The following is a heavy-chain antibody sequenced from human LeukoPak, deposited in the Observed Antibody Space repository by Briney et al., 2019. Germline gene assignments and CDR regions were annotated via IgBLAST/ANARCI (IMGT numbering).Heavy chain of an antibody. V-gene: IGHV3-21*01. CDR3: ARDLGPAAIALNDY. D-gene: IGHD2-2*01. Sequence: GGSLRLSCAASGFTFSIYSMNCVRQAPGKGVEWVSSISSSSSYIYYADSVKGRFTISRDNAKNSLYLQMNSLRAEDTAVYYCARDLGPAAIALNDYWGQGTLVTVSS. CDR2: ISSSSSYI. CDR1: GFTFSIYS. J-gene: IGHJ4*02.